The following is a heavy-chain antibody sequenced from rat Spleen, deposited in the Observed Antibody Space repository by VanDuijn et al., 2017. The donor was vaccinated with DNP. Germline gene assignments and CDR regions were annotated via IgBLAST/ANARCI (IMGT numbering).Heavy chain of an antibody. CDR2: ISYSGST. J-gene: IGHJ3*01. Sequence: EVQLQESGPGLVKPSQSLSLTCSVTGYSITSNYWGWIRKFPGNKMEWMAYISYSGSTGYNPSLKRRISITRDTSKNQFFLQLSSVTTEDTATYYCARSGYNTDYYHLGAYWGQGTLVTVSS. CDR3: ARSGYNTDYYHLGAY. V-gene: IGHV3-1*01. CDR1: GYSITSNY. D-gene: IGHD1-6*01.